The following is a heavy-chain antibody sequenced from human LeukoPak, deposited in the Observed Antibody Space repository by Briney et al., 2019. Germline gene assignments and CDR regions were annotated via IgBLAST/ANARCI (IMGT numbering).Heavy chain of an antibody. CDR3: ARHGGYCSGGSCYGPYYFDY. D-gene: IGHD2-15*01. V-gene: IGHV4-39*01. J-gene: IGHJ4*02. Sequence: SETLSLTCTVSGGSISSSSYYWGWIRQPPGKGLEWIGGIYYSGSTYYNPSLKSRVTISVDTSKNQFSLKLSSVTAADTAVYYCARHGGYCSGGSCYGPYYFDYWGQGTLVTVSS. CDR1: GGSISSSSYY. CDR2: IYYSGST.